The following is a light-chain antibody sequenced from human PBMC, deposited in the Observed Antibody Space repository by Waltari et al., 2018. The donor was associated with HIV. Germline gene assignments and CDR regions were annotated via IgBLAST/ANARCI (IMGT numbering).Light chain of an antibody. J-gene: IGKJ1*01. CDR2: DSS. Sequence: EIVLPQFPAALSVSPGERASLSCTASQSVSTYLAWYHQVPGQAPRLLISDSSNRATGVPDRFSGSGSGTHFILTISSLQSEDSGVYYCQQYSDWPRAFGLGTKVEV. CDR3: QQYSDWPRA. V-gene: IGKV3-15*01. CDR1: QSVSTY.